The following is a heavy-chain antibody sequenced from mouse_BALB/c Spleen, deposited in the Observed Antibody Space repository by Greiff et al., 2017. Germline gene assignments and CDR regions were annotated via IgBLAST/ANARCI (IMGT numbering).Heavy chain of an antibody. CDR2: ISYDGSN. Sequence: EVKLQESGPGLVKPSQSLSLTCSVTGYSITSGYYWNWIRQFPGNKLEWMGYISYDGSNNYNPSLKNRISITRDTSKNQFFLKLNSVTTEDTATYYCARAYYRYDVDWGQGTLVTVSA. J-gene: IGHJ3*01. CDR1: GYSITSGYY. D-gene: IGHD2-14*01. CDR3: ARAYYRYDVD. V-gene: IGHV3-6*02.